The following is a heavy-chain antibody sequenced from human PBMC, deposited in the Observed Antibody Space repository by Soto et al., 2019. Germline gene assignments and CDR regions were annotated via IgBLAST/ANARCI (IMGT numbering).Heavy chain of an antibody. CDR3: ARRNATVTTCDAFDI. D-gene: IGHD4-17*01. V-gene: IGHV4-34*01. CDR1: GGSFSGYY. CDR2: INHSGST. Sequence: QVQLQQWGAGLLKPSETLSLTCAVYGGSFSGYYWSWIRQPPGKGLVWIGEINHSGSTNYNPSLNSRVTISVDTSKNQLSLKLSAVTAADTAVYYCARRNATVTTCDAFDIWGQGTMVTVSS. J-gene: IGHJ3*02.